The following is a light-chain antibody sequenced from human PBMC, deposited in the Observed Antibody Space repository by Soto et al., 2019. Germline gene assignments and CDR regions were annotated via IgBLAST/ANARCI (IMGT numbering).Light chain of an antibody. CDR1: QSVTASL. CDR2: GVS. Sequence: EIVLTQSPGVVSLSPGQRATLSCRASQSVTASLVAWYQQSPGQPPRLLIYGVSTRAPGVPDRFSGSGSGTDFTLTISRLEPEDFGVYHCQQFSDTPYTFGQGTRVEIK. J-gene: IGKJ2*01. CDR3: QQFSDTPYT. V-gene: IGKV3-20*01.